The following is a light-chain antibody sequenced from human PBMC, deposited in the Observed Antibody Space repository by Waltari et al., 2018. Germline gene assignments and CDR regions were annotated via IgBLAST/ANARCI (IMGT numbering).Light chain of an antibody. V-gene: IGKV1-39*01. CDR2: AAS. J-gene: IGKJ1*01. CDR1: QSISIY. Sequence: DIQMTQSPSSLSASVGDRVTITCRVSQSISIYLNWYQQKPGKAPKLLIYAASNLESGVPSRFSGSGSGTDFTLTIISLQPEDFATYYCQQSYSFPWTFGQGTKVEIK. CDR3: QQSYSFPWT.